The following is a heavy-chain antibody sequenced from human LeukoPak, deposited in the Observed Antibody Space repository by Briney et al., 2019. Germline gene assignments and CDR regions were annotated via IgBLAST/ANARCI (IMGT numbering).Heavy chain of an antibody. V-gene: IGHV3-7*01. D-gene: IGHD6-13*01. CDR2: IKHDGSEK. J-gene: IGHJ4*02. CDR3: ASGSSTWSTMGLYFDH. CDR1: GVTFNNAW. Sequence: GGSLRLSCAASGVTFNNAWVSWVRQAPGKGLEWVANIKHDGSEKFYVDSVKGRFTVSRDNAKNSVFLQMNSLRADESAVYYCASGSSTWSTMGLYFDHWGQGALVTVSS.